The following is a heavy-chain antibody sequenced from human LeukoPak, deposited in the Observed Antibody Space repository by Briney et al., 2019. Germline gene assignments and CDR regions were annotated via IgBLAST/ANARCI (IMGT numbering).Heavy chain of an antibody. CDR1: GFTVSSSF. CDR2: IYSGSST. Sequence: GGSLRLSCAASGFTVSSSFMSWVRQAPGRGLEWVSVIYSGSSTYYADSVKGRFTISRDNSKNTVSLQMNSLRAEDTAVYYCARGADRWNYFDYWGQGTLVTVSS. CDR3: ARGADRWNYFDY. D-gene: IGHD4-23*01. J-gene: IGHJ4*02. V-gene: IGHV3-53*01.